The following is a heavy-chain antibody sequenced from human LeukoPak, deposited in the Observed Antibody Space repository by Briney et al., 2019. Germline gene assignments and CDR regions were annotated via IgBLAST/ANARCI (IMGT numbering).Heavy chain of an antibody. V-gene: IGHV4-59*01. J-gene: IGHJ5*02. CDR3: ATWWTGNWFDP. D-gene: IGHD2-15*01. CDR1: GGSISSYY. CDR2: IYYNGST. Sequence: SETLSLTCTVSGGSISSYYWSWIRQPPGKGLEWIGYIYYNGSTNYNPSLKSRVTISVDTSKNQFSLKLSSVTAADTAVYYCATWWTGNWFDPWGQGTLVTVSS.